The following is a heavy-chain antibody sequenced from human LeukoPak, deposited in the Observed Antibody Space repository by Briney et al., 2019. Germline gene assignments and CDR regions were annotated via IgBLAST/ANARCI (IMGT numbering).Heavy chain of an antibody. CDR1: GFTFNNYG. Sequence: GASMRLSCAASGFTFNNYGMSWVRQAPGKGLEWVSTINDNGLNTHYADSGKGRFTISRDDSKNTLHLQMNSLRVDDTALYYCTKGDGGWYPIDSWGQGILVIVSS. V-gene: IGHV3-23*01. CDR2: INDNGLNT. CDR3: TKGDGGWYPIDS. J-gene: IGHJ4*02. D-gene: IGHD6-19*01.